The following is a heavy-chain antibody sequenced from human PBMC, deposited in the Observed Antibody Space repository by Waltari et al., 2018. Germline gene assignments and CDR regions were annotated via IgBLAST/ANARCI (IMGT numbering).Heavy chain of an antibody. J-gene: IGHJ4*02. Sequence: EVQLLESGGGLVQPGGSLRLSCAASGFTFSSYAMSWVRQAPGKGLEWVSAISGSGGSTYYADSVKGRFTISRDNSKNTLYLQMNSLRAEDTAVYYCAKPTAAYYYDSSGYYGSWGQGTLVTVSS. D-gene: IGHD3-22*01. V-gene: IGHV3-23*01. CDR1: GFTFSSYA. CDR3: AKPTAAYYYDSSGYYGS. CDR2: ISGSGGST.